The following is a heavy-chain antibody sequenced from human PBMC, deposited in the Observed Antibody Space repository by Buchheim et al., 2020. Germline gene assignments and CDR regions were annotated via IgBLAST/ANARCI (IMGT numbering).Heavy chain of an antibody. CDR1: GGSISSYY. CDR3: ARDPNDYGDYYFDY. D-gene: IGHD4-17*01. V-gene: IGHV4-59*01. Sequence: QVQLQESGPGLVKPSETLSLTCTVSGGSISSYYWSWIRQPPGKGLEWIGYIYYSGSTNYNPSLKSRVTISVDTSKNQFSLKLSSVTAADTAVYYRARDPNDYGDYYFDYWGQGTL. J-gene: IGHJ4*02. CDR2: IYYSGST.